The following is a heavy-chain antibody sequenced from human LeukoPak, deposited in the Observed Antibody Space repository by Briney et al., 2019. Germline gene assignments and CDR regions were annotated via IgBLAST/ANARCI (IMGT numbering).Heavy chain of an antibody. CDR1: GFTFSSYG. V-gene: IGHV3-30*02. J-gene: IGHJ4*02. CDR3: AKDLRGSGYSYGYFDY. Sequence: GGSLRLSCAASGFTFSSYGMHWVRQAPGKGLEWVAFIRYDGSNKYYADSVKGRFTISRDNSKNTLYLQMNSLRAEDTAVYYCAKDLRGSGYSYGYFDYWDQGTLVTVSS. CDR2: IRYDGSNK. D-gene: IGHD5-18*01.